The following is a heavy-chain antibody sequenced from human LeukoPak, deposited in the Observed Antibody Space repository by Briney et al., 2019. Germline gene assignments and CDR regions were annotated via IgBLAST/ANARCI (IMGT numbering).Heavy chain of an antibody. V-gene: IGHV3-74*01. J-gene: IGHJ6*02. CDR3: ARGVDYAMNV. Sequence: GGSLRLSCAVSGFTSSAYGMDWVRQAPGKGLVWVSFLDTTGTTTTYADSVKGRFTISRGIAKNTLHLEMNSLRAEDTGVYYCARGVDYAMNVWGQGTTVTVSS. CDR2: LDTTGTTT. CDR1: GFTSSAYG.